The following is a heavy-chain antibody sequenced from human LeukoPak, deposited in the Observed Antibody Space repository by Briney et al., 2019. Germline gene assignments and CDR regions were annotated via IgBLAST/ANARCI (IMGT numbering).Heavy chain of an antibody. V-gene: IGHV3-21*01. CDR2: ISSSSNYI. CDR1: GFTFSSYN. CDR3: ARERGYNYGYGDY. J-gene: IGHJ4*02. Sequence: GGSLRLSCAASGFTFSSYNMNWVRQAPGKGLEWVSSISSSSNYIYYADSAKGRFTISRDNAKNSLYLQMNSLRVEDTAVYYCARERGYNYGYGDYWGQGTLVTVSS. D-gene: IGHD5-18*01.